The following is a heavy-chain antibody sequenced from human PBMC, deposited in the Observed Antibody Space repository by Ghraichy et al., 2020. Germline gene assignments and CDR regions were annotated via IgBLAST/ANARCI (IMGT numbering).Heavy chain of an antibody. Sequence: ASVKVSCKASGYTFTGYYLQWVRQAPGQRLEWMGWINPDRGGTVYAPKFQGRITMTRDTSISTVHMELSRPRANDTALYYYAKVRCDIRVDDAFDVRGQVTMVTGSP. D-gene: IGHD2-2*01. CDR2: INPDRGGT. J-gene: IGHJ3*01. CDR1: GYTFTGYY. V-gene: IGHV1-2*02. CDR3: AKVRCDIRVDDAFDV.